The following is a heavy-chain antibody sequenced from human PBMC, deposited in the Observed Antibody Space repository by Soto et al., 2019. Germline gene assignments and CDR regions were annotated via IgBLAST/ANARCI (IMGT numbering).Heavy chain of an antibody. D-gene: IGHD3-10*01. Sequence: EVQLVESGGGSVQPGGSLRLSCAASGFTFSSYFMYWVRQAPRKGLVWVSRIDNDGGTTNYADSVKGRFTISRDNAKNTLYLQMNSLRAEDTAVYYCTRGYYGPDYWGQGTLVTVSS. CDR3: TRGYYGPDY. CDR1: GFTFSSYF. CDR2: IDNDGGTT. V-gene: IGHV3-74*01. J-gene: IGHJ4*02.